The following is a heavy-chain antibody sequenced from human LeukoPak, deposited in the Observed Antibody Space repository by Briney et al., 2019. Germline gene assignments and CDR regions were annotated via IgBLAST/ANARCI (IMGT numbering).Heavy chain of an antibody. CDR1: GYTFNKHG. Sequence: ASVKVSCKASGYTFNKHGITWVRQAPGQGLEWMGWINAYNGDTKYVQKFQGRVTLTTDTSASTAYMELRSLRSDDTAVYYCARDPSNTSGWSPYFDYWGQGALVTVSS. CDR3: ARDPSNTSGWSPYFDY. CDR2: INAYNGDT. J-gene: IGHJ4*02. D-gene: IGHD6-19*01. V-gene: IGHV1-18*04.